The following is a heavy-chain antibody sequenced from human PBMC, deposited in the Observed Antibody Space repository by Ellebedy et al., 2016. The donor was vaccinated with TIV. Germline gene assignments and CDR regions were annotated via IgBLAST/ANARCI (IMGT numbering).Heavy chain of an antibody. CDR1: GFTFRSYE. Sequence: GESLKISCAASGFTFRSYEMNWVRQAPGKGLEWVSSIGPSYTSASYADSVQGRFTISRDNAKNTLYLQMNSLRAEDTALYYCARVTDSGHDFLGVYYYYYGMDVWGQGTTVTVSS. J-gene: IGHJ6*02. D-gene: IGHD5-12*01. CDR2: IGPSYTSA. CDR3: ARVTDSGHDFLGVYYYYYGMDV. V-gene: IGHV3-48*03.